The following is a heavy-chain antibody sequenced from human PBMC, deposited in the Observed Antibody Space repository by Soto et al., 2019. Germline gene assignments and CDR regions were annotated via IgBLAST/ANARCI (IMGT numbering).Heavy chain of an antibody. D-gene: IGHD6-19*01. CDR3: ARSVAVPGAHIDY. CDR2: VYYTGST. V-gene: IGHV4-59*01. Sequence: PSETLSLTCSVSGGSISCSYWSWIRRSPGKGLEWLGYVYYTGSTNYSPSLRSRVSISVDTSKNEFSLRLSSVTAADTAVYFCARSVAVPGAHIDYWGQGTQVTVSS. J-gene: IGHJ4*02. CDR1: GGSISCSY.